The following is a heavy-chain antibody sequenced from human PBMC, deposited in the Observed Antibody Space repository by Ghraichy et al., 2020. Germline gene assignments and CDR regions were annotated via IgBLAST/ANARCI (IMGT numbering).Heavy chain of an antibody. J-gene: IGHJ6*03. D-gene: IGHD3-9*01. CDR1: GFTFSYNA. CDR2: ISSDRNYM. V-gene: IGHV3-21*01. CDR3: ARTFDDILTGAYYYYMDV. Sequence: GESLNISCVASGFTFSYNAMNWVRQAPGKGLEWVSSISSDRNYMSYADSVKGRFTISRDNAKNSLYLQMNSLRAEDTAVYYCARTFDDILTGAYYYYMDVWGKGTTVTVSS.